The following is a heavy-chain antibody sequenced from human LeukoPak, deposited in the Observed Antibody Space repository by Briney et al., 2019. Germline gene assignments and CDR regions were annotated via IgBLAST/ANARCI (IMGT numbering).Heavy chain of an antibody. D-gene: IGHD4-17*01. Sequence: GASVTVSCTASVSTFTGYYMHWVRHAPGQGLEWMGWINPNSGGTNYAQKFQGRVTMTRDTSISTAYMELSRLRSDDTAVYYCARDVGGDYVSWFDPWGQGALVTVSS. CDR3: ARDVGGDYVSWFDP. CDR2: INPNSGGT. J-gene: IGHJ5*02. V-gene: IGHV1-2*02. CDR1: VSTFTGYY.